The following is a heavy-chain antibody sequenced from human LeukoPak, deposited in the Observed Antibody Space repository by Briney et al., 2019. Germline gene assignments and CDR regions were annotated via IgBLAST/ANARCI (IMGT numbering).Heavy chain of an antibody. D-gene: IGHD2-15*01. CDR1: GYTFTDYY. Sequence: DSVTVSCQASGYTFTDYYMHWVRQAPGQGLEWKGWIKTKGEGTNYAQKFQGRVTMTRDTTTSTAYMELSRLRSDDTAVYYCAKGGKYGCSGGSCYSDYWGQGTLVTVSA. CDR3: AKGGKYGCSGGSCYSDY. J-gene: IGHJ4*02. V-gene: IGHV1-2*02. CDR2: IKTKGEGT.